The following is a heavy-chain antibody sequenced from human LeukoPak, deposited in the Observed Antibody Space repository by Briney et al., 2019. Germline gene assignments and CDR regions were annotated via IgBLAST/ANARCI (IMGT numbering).Heavy chain of an antibody. D-gene: IGHD3-3*01. CDR3: ARGLDFWSGSYDY. CDR1: GFTFSSYS. Sequence: GGSLRLSCAASGFTFSSYSLNWVRQAPGKGLEWVSYISSTSNTIYYADSVKGRFTISRDNAKNLLYLQMNSLRAEDTAVYYCARGLDFWSGSYDYWGQGTLVTVSS. CDR2: ISSTSNTI. J-gene: IGHJ4*02. V-gene: IGHV3-48*01.